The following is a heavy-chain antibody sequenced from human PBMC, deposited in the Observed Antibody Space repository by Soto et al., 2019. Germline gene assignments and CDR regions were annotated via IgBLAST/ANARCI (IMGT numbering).Heavy chain of an antibody. Sequence: SVKVSCKASGGTFSGYAISWVRQAPGQGLEWMGGIIPIFGTANYAQKFQGRVTITADKSTSTAYMELSSLRSEDTAVYYCARVGVYSSSWSHWGQGTLVTVSS. CDR1: GGTFSGYA. D-gene: IGHD6-13*01. J-gene: IGHJ1*01. CDR2: IIPIFGTA. V-gene: IGHV1-69*06. CDR3: ARVGVYSSSWSH.